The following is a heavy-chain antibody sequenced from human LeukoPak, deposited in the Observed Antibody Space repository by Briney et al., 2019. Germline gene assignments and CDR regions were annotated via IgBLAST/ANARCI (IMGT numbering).Heavy chain of an antibody. CDR3: ARDHSNLNYYDSYFDY. CDR1: GFTFSSYG. D-gene: IGHD3-22*01. Sequence: GGSLRLSCAASGFTFSSYGMHWVRQAPGKGLEWVAFIRYDGSNKYYADSVKGRFTISRDNAKNSLYLQMNSLRAEDTAVYYCARDHSNLNYYDSYFDYWGQGTLVTVSS. J-gene: IGHJ4*02. CDR2: IRYDGSNK. V-gene: IGHV3-30*02.